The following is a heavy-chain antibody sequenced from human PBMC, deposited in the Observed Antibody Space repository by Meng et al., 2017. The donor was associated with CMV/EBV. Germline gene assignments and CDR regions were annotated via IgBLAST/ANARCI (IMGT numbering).Heavy chain of an antibody. V-gene: IGHV4-34*01. Sequence: LTGAVYGGSFSGYYWSWIRQPPGKGLEWIGEINHSGSTNYNPSLKSRVTISVDTSKNQFSLKLSSVTAADTAVYYCARGRRLRPFDYWGQGTLVTVSS. CDR3: ARGRRLRPFDY. CDR2: INHSGST. CDR1: GGSFSGYY. D-gene: IGHD5-12*01. J-gene: IGHJ4*02.